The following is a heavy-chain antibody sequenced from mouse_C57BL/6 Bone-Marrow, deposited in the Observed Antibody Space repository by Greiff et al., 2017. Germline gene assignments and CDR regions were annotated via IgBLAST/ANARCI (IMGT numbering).Heavy chain of an antibody. D-gene: IGHD2-4*01. CDR3: ARSGGYGYDYDWYFDV. CDR1: GYTFTDYY. Sequence: QVQLQQSGAELVKPGASVKISCKASGYTFTDYYINWVKQRPGQGLEWIGKIGPGSGSTYYNAKFKGKATLTADKSSSTAYMQLSGLTSEYSAVYFCARSGGYGYDYDWYFDVWGTGTTVTVTS. J-gene: IGHJ1*03. V-gene: IGHV1-77*01. CDR2: IGPGSGST.